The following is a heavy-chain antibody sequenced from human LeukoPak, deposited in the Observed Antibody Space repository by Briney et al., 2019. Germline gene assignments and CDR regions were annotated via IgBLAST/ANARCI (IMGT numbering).Heavy chain of an antibody. D-gene: IGHD3-10*01. V-gene: IGHV1-69*02. J-gene: IGHJ5*02. CDR3: AGLQSRGFGELFLSSFDP. CDR2: IIPILGIA. Sequence: SVKVSCKASGGTFSSYTISWVRQAPGQGLEWMGRIIPILGIANYAQKFQGRVTITADKSTSTAYMELSSLRSEDTAVYYCAGLQSRGFGELFLSSFDPWGQGTLVTVSS. CDR1: GGTFSSYT.